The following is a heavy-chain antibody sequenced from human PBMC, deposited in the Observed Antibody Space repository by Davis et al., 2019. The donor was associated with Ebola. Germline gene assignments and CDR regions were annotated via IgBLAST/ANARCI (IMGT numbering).Heavy chain of an antibody. Sequence: ESLKISCAASGFTFSSYAMHWVRQAPGKGLEWIGYIYYSGSTNYNPSLKSRVTISVDTSKNQFSLKLSSVTAADTAVYYCARGASGWYALDAFDIWGQGTMVTVSS. V-gene: IGHV4-59*01. J-gene: IGHJ3*02. CDR3: ARGASGWYALDAFDI. CDR1: GFTFSSYA. CDR2: IYYSGST. D-gene: IGHD6-19*01.